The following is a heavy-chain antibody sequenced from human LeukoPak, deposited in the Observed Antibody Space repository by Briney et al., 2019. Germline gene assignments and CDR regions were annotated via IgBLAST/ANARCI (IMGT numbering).Heavy chain of an antibody. V-gene: IGHV3-9*01. CDR1: GFTFDDYA. CDR2: ISWNSGSI. J-gene: IGHJ4*01. CDR3: ARTARHLDY. D-gene: IGHD5-18*01. Sequence: GGSLRLSCAASGFTFDDYAMHWVRQAPGKGLEWVSGISWNSGSIGYADSVKGRFTISRDNAKNLLYLQMNDLRLGDTAVYYCARTARHLDYWGQGTLVTVSS.